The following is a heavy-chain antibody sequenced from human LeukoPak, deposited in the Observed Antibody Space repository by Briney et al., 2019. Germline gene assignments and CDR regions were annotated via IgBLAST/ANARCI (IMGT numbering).Heavy chain of an antibody. D-gene: IGHD3-16*01. CDR3: AKDLGYDYVCGEGNLYDY. V-gene: IGHV3-21*04. CDR2: ISSSSSYI. CDR1: GFIFSSYS. J-gene: IGHJ4*02. Sequence: PGGSLRLSCAASGFIFSSYSMNWVRQAPGKGLEWVSSISSSSSYIYYADSVKGRFTISRDNSKNTMYLLMNSLRVEDTAEYYCAKDLGYDYVCGEGNLYDYWGQGILVTVSS.